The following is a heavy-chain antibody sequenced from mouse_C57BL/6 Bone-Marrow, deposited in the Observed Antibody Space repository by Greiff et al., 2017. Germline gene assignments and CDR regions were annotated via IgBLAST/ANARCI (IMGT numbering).Heavy chain of an antibody. J-gene: IGHJ2*01. Sequence: VQLQQSVAELVRPGASVKLSCTASGFNIKNTYMNWVKQRPEQGLEWIGRIDPANGNTKYAPKFQGKATITADTSSNTAYLQLSSLTSEDTAIXYCARWNYGRDYWGQGTTLTVSS. V-gene: IGHV14-3*01. D-gene: IGHD1-1*01. CDR1: GFNIKNTY. CDR2: IDPANGNT. CDR3: ARWNYGRDY.